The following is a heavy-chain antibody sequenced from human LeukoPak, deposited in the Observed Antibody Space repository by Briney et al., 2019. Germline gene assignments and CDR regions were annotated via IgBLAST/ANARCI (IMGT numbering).Heavy chain of an antibody. Sequence: PGGSLRLPCAASGFTFTNSGMHWVRQAPGRGLEWVAFIQFHGSDIFYADSVEGRFTISRDNSKNTLYLQMNSLRPEDTAVYYCAKDNPIEKVPGLGPGSWGQGTLVTVSS. V-gene: IGHV3-30*02. CDR2: IQFHGSDI. J-gene: IGHJ5*02. D-gene: IGHD2-2*01. CDR3: AKDNPIEKVPGLGPGS. CDR1: GFTFTNSG.